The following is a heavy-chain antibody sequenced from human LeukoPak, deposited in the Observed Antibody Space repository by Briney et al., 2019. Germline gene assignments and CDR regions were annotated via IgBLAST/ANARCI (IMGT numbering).Heavy chain of an antibody. Sequence: GGSLRLSCAASGFIFRSYAMSWVRQAPGKGLEGVSAISGRGGSTYYADSVKGRFTISRGNSKNTLYLQMNSLRAEDTAVYYCAKEGTDYYDSSELDYWGQGTLVTVSS. CDR1: GFIFRSYA. V-gene: IGHV3-23*01. D-gene: IGHD3-22*01. CDR2: ISGRGGST. CDR3: AKEGTDYYDSSELDY. J-gene: IGHJ4*02.